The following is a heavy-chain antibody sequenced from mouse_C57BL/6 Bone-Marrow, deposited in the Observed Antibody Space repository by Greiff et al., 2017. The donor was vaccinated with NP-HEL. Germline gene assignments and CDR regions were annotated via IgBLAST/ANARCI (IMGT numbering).Heavy chain of an antibody. J-gene: IGHJ2*01. CDR3: ARADLGTGYFDY. Sequence: QVQLQQPGTELVKPGASVKLSCKASGYTFTSYWMHWVMQRPGQGLEWIGNINPSNGGTNYNEKFKSKATLTVDKSSSTAYMQLSSLTSEDSAVYYCARADLGTGYFDYWGQGTTLTVSS. CDR1: GYTFTSYW. CDR2: INPSNGGT. V-gene: IGHV1-53*01. D-gene: IGHD3-3*01.